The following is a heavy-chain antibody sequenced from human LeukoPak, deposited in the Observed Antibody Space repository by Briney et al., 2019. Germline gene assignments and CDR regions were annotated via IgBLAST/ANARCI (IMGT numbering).Heavy chain of an antibody. CDR2: ISTSSSYI. CDR1: GFTFSSYN. CDR3: ARGADGVSSNSRGWFDP. Sequence: GGSLRLSCAASGFTFSSYNMNWVRRAPGKGLEWVSSISTSSSYIYYADSVRGRFTISRDNAKNSLYLQMNSLRAEDTAVYSCARGADGVSSNSRGWFDPWGQGTLVTVSS. J-gene: IGHJ5*02. V-gene: IGHV3-21*01. D-gene: IGHD2-15*01.